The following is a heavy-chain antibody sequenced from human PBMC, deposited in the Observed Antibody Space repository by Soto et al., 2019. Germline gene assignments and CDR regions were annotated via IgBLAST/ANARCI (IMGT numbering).Heavy chain of an antibody. Sequence: ASVKVSCKASGYTFSSYGISWVRQAPGQGLEWMGWISAYNGNTKYAQKFQGRVTLTTDTSTSTAYMELRSLRSDDTAVYYCAREPNYFDYWGQGTLVTVSS. J-gene: IGHJ4*02. CDR2: ISAYNGNT. CDR1: GYTFSSYG. V-gene: IGHV1-18*01. CDR3: AREPNYFDY.